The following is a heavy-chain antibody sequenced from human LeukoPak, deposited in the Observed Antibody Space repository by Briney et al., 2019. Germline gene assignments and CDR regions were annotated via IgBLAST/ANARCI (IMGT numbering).Heavy chain of an antibody. CDR3: ARERRIHGSNWFDS. CDR1: GGSISSYY. J-gene: IGHJ5*01. V-gene: IGHV4-4*07. CDR2: IYTSGST. Sequence: SETLSLTCTVSGGSISSYYWSWIRQPAGKGLEWIGRIYTSGSTNYNPSLKSRVTMSVDTSKNQFSLKLSSVTAADTAVYYCARERRIHGSNWFDSWGQGTLVTVSS. D-gene: IGHD2/OR15-2a*01.